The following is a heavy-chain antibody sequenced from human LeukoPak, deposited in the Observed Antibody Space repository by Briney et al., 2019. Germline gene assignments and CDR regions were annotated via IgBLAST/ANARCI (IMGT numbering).Heavy chain of an antibody. CDR3: VTSFDYSDFY. Sequence: ASVKVSCKASGYTFTNFYIHWVRQAPGQGLEWMGRINPNTGGTNFAQKFQDRVTVTRDTSISTAFLELSSLTSGDTGVYYCVTSFDYSDFYWGQGTLAIVS. D-gene: IGHD4-11*01. V-gene: IGHV1-2*05. J-gene: IGHJ4*02. CDR2: INPNTGGT. CDR1: GYTFTNFY.